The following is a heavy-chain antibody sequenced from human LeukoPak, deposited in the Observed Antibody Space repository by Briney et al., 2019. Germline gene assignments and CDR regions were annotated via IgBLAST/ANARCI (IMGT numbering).Heavy chain of an antibody. D-gene: IGHD3-10*02. Sequence: GESLQISCKGSGYSFANSWIGWVRQMPGRGLEWVGLISPDDSDIRYSPSFQGQVIISADKAISTVYLQWSSLKASDTATYYCARHGAPITLFHDAFDLWGPGTMVTVSS. CDR1: GYSFANSW. V-gene: IGHV5-51*01. CDR2: ISPDDSDI. CDR3: ARHGAPITLFHDAFDL. J-gene: IGHJ3*01.